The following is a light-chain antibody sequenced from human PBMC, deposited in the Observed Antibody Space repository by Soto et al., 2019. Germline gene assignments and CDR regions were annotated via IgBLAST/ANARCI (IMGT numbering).Light chain of an antibody. Sequence: VLTQSPGNLSSSPGDRATLACRASEGIXDELGWYEQRPGQAPRVLNVXSSSRATGIPASFSGSGGGAYFNLTISRLEPSDVAVYYCQQYGCSHTFGQGTRLEIK. CDR3: QQYGCSHT. CDR1: EGIXDE. CDR2: XSS. V-gene: IGKV3-20*01. J-gene: IGKJ5*01.